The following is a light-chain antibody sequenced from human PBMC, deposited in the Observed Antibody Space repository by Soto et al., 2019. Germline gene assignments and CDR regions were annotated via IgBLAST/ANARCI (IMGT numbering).Light chain of an antibody. J-gene: IGKJ1*01. CDR2: AAS. V-gene: IGKV1-39*01. CDR1: QSISSY. Sequence: DIQMTQSPSSLSASVGDRVTITCRASQSISSYLNWYQQKPGKAPKLLIYAASSLQSGVPSRFSGSGSGTDFTLTISSLQPEDFATYYCHQSYRTPSTSGQVTNVDLK. CDR3: HQSYRTPST.